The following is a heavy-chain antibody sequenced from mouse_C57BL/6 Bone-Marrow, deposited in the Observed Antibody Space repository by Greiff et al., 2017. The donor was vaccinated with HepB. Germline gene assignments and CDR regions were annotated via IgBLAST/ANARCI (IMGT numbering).Heavy chain of an antibody. V-gene: IGHV1-9*01. Sequence: VQLQQSGAELMKPGASVKLSCKATGYTFTGYWIEWVKQRPGHGLEWIGEILPGSGSTNYNEKFKGKATFTADTSSNTAYMQLSSLTTEDSAVYYCAKLWLRRRRSGYFDYWGQGTTLTVSS. D-gene: IGHD2-2*01. CDR1: GYTFTGYW. CDR2: ILPGSGST. J-gene: IGHJ2*01. CDR3: AKLWLRRRRSGYFDY.